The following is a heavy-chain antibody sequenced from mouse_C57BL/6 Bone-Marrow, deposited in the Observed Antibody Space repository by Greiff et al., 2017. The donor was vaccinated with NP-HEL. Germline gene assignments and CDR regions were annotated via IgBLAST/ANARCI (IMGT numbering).Heavy chain of an antibody. J-gene: IGHJ2*01. Sequence: EVKLMESGGGLVQPGGSLKLSCAASGFTFSDYYMYWVRQTPEKRLEWVAYISNGGGSTYYPDTVKGRFTISRENAKNTLYLQMSRLKSEDTAMYYCARPPRLLRFDYWGQGTTLTVSS. CDR1: GFTFSDYY. CDR2: ISNGGGST. V-gene: IGHV5-12*01. D-gene: IGHD1-1*01. CDR3: ARPPRLLRFDY.